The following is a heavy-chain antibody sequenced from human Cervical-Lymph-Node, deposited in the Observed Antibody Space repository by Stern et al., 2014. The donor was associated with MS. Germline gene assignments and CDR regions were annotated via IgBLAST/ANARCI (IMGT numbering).Heavy chain of an antibody. D-gene: IGHD3-16*01. J-gene: IGHJ4*02. CDR1: GGTFRSYA. CDR3: ARDSRHYDASYYFDS. Sequence: DQLVESGAEVKKPGSSVKVSCKASGGTFRSYAINWVRQAHGQRPEWMGGVIPIFGTANYAQKFQGRVTITADESTSTAYMELSSLRSEDTAVYYCARDSRHYDASYYFDSWGQGTLVTVSS. CDR2: VIPIFGTA. V-gene: IGHV1-69*01.